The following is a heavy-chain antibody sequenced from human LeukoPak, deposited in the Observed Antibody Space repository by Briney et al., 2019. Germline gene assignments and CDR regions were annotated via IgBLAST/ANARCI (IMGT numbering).Heavy chain of an antibody. Sequence: ASVKVSCKASGGTFSSYAISWVRQAPGQGLEWMGGIIPIFDTTKYAERFRGRVTITADESTSTAYMELSSLRSDDTAVYYCARQMTTTYYNYFMDVWGKGTTVTVSS. CDR2: IIPIFDTT. V-gene: IGHV1-69*13. J-gene: IGHJ6*03. D-gene: IGHD4-11*01. CDR3: ARQMTTTYYNYFMDV. CDR1: GGTFSSYA.